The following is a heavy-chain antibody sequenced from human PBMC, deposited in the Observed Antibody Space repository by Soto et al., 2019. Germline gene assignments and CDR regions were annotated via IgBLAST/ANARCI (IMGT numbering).Heavy chain of an antibody. V-gene: IGHV1-3*01. Sequence: QVQLVQSGAEVKKPGSSVKVSCKSSGYTFSSNAIHWMRQAPGQRLEWMGWINGGDANTQYSQNFQGRVTLRRDTSATTAYMELSSLRSEDTAVYYCASGFHGSADYWGQGTLVTV. CDR3: ASGFHGSADY. CDR1: GYTFSSNA. D-gene: IGHD3-10*01. CDR2: INGGDANT. J-gene: IGHJ4*02.